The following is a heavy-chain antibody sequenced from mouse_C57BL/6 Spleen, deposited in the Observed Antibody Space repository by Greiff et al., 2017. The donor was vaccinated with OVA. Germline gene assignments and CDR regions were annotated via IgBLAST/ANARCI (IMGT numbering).Heavy chain of an antibody. Sequence: EVKLVESGEGLVKPGGSLKLSCAASGFTFSSYAMSWVRQTPEKRLEWVAYISSGGDYIYYADTVKGRFTISRDNARNTLYLQMSSLKSEDTAMYYCTRDHYSNYDWYFDVWGTGTTVTVSS. D-gene: IGHD2-5*01. V-gene: IGHV5-9-1*02. CDR2: ISSGGDYI. CDR3: TRDHYSNYDWYFDV. CDR1: GFTFSSYA. J-gene: IGHJ1*03.